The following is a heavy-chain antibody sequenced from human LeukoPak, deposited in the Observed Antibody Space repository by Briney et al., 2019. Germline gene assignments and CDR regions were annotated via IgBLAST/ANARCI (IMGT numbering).Heavy chain of an antibody. CDR2: INHNGNVN. V-gene: IGHV3-7*03. CDR1: GFSFSSYW. J-gene: IGHJ6*02. CDR3: ARGGGLDG. Sequence: GGSLRLSCAASGFSFSSYWMNWARQAAGKGLEWVASINHNGNVNYYVDSVKGRFTISRYNAKNTLYLQMSNLRAEDTAVYFCARGGGLDGWGQGATVTVSS. D-gene: IGHD3-16*01.